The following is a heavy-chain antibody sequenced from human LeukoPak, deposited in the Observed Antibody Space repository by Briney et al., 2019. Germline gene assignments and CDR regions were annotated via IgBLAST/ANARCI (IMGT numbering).Heavy chain of an antibody. Sequence: RGSLRLSCAASGFTCGSYAMSGYRQAAGEGLEWVSAISGSGGSTYYADSVKGRFTISRDNSKNTLYLQMNSLRAEDTAVYYCAKEGIARNYDILTGYYYFDYWGQGTLVTVSS. J-gene: IGHJ4*02. CDR2: ISGSGGST. V-gene: IGHV3-23*01. CDR3: AKEGIARNYDILTGYYYFDY. D-gene: IGHD3-9*01. CDR1: GFTCGSYA.